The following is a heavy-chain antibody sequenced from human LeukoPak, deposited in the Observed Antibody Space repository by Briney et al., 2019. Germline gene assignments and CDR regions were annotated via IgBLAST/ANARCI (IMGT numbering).Heavy chain of an antibody. V-gene: IGHV4-34*01. CDR1: IRSFSDYY. CDR2: ISHSGSA. J-gene: IGHJ4*02. CDR3: ARSYNRVELLYY. Sequence: SETLSLTCAVSIRSFSDYYWTWIRQPPGKGLEWIGEISHSGSANYNPSLKSRVTISVDTSKNQFSLKLSSVTAADTAVYYCARSYNRVELLYYWGQGTLVTVSS. D-gene: IGHD1-14*01.